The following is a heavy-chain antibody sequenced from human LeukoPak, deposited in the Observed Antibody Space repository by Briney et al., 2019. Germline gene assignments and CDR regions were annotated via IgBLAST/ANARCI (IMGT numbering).Heavy chain of an antibody. V-gene: IGHV3-48*01. CDR2: ISSSSSTI. Sequence: PGGSLRLSCAASGFTFSSYEMNWVRQAPGKGLEWVSYISSSSSTIYYADSVKGRFTISRDSAKNSLYLQMNSLRAEDTAVYYCAREVVPAAAYYYYYYMDVWGKGTTVTVSS. CDR1: GFTFSSYE. CDR3: AREVVPAAAYYYYYYMDV. D-gene: IGHD2-2*01. J-gene: IGHJ6*03.